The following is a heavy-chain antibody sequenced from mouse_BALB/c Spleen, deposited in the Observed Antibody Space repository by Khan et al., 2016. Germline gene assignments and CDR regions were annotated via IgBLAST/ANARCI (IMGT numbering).Heavy chain of an antibody. Sequence: VQLQQPGAELVKPGASVKLSCTASGFNIKDTYMHWVKQRPEQGLEWIGRIDPANGNTKYDPKFQGKATITADTSSNTAYLQLSSLTSEDTAVYYCASTVGADFDYWGQGTTLTVSS. CDR1: GFNIKDTY. CDR3: ASTVGADFDY. V-gene: IGHV14-3*02. J-gene: IGHJ2*01. CDR2: IDPANGNT. D-gene: IGHD1-1*01.